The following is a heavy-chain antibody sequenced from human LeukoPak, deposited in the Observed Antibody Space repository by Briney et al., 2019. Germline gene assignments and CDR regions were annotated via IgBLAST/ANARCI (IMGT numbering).Heavy chain of an antibody. V-gene: IGHV4-59*08. J-gene: IGHJ4*02. CDR3: ARHAAFAEYQSHLTHFDY. D-gene: IGHD2-2*01. CDR1: GGSISSYY. CDR2: IYHSGST. Sequence: PSETLSLTCAVSGGSISSYYWSWIRQPPGKRLEWIGYIYHSGSTNYNSSLKSRVTISVDTSKNQFSLKLSSVTAADTAVYYCARHAAFAEYQSHLTHFDYWGQGTLVTVSS.